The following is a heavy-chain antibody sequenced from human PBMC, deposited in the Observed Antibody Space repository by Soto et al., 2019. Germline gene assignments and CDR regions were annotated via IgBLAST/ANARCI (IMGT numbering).Heavy chain of an antibody. J-gene: IGHJ3*02. CDR1: GGSFSASY. V-gene: IGHV4-34*01. D-gene: IGHD6-19*01. CDR2: VNPTGTT. Sequence: PSETLSLTCVVYGGSFSASYWSWIRQPPGKELEWIGEVNPTGTTKYNPSLKSRVTMSLDTSKKQFSLNLNSMTAADTALYYCARSREQWLVDAFDIWGQGTMVTVSS. CDR3: ARSREQWLVDAFDI.